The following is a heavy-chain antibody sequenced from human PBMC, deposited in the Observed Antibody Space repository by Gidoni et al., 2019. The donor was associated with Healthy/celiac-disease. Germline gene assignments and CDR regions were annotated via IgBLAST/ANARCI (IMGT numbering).Heavy chain of an antibody. CDR3: ARVRYYGSCFDY. Sequence: QVQLQESGPGLVKPSETLSLTCTFSGGSISSYYWSWIRQPPGKGLEWIGYIYYSGSTNYNPSLKSRVTISVDTSKNQFSLKLSSVTAADTAVYYCARVRYYGSCFDYWGQGTLVTVSS. J-gene: IGHJ4*02. CDR1: GGSISSYY. CDR2: IYYSGST. D-gene: IGHD3-10*01. V-gene: IGHV4-59*01.